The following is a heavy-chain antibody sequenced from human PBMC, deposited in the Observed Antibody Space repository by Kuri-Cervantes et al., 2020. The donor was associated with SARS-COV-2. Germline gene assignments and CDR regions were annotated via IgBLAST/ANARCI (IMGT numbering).Heavy chain of an antibody. J-gene: IGHJ4*02. CDR2: INHSGST. CDR3: ARGPWMYYYDSSGYPPFDY. CDR1: GASISSSTYY. D-gene: IGHD3-22*01. V-gene: IGHV4-39*07. Sequence: SETLSLTCTVSGASISSSTYYWGWIRQPPGKGLEWIGEINHSGSTNYNPSLKSRVTISVDTSKNQFSLKLSSVTAADTAVYYCARGPWMYYYDSSGYPPFDYWGQGTLVTVSS.